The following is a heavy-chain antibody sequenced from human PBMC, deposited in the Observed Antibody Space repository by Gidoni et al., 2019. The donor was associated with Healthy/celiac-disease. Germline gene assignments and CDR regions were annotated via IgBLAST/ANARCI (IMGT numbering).Heavy chain of an antibody. Sequence: EVQLLESGGGLVQPGGSLRLSCAASGFTFSSYALRWVRQAPGKGLEWVSAISGSGGSTYYADSVKGRFTISRDNSKNTLYLQMNSLRAEDTAVYYCAKVPRHYDFWSGYPVYFDYWGQGTLVTVSS. CDR1: GFTFSSYA. CDR3: AKVPRHYDFWSGYPVYFDY. CDR2: ISGSGGST. V-gene: IGHV3-23*01. J-gene: IGHJ4*02. D-gene: IGHD3-3*01.